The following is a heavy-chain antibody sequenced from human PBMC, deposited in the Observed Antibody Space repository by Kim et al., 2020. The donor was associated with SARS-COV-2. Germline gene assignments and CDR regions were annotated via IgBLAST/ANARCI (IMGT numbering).Heavy chain of an antibody. J-gene: IGHJ4*02. Sequence: SFQGQVTISADKSISTAYLQWSSLEASDTAMYYCARHGARGVQQLANFDYWGQGTLVTVSS. CDR3: ARHGARGVQQLANFDY. V-gene: IGHV5-51*01. D-gene: IGHD6-13*01.